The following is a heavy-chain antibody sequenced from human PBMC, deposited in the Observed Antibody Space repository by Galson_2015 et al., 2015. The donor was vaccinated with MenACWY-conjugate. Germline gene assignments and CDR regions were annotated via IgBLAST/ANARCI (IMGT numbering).Heavy chain of an antibody. CDR1: GYIFSTYW. V-gene: IGHV5-51*01. Sequence: QSGAEVKKPGESLTISCQGSGYIFSTYWIAWVRQMPGKGLEWMGMIYPGDTYIRNNPSFEGQVTMSVDKSISTAYLRWSSLKASDPGMYYCARRLIAKFRDAFDFWGQGTMVTVSS. CDR2: IYPGDTYI. CDR3: ARRLIAKFRDAFDF. J-gene: IGHJ3*01. D-gene: IGHD2-21*01.